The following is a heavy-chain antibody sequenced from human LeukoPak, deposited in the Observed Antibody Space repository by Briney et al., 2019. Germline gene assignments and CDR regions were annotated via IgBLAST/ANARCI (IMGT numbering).Heavy chain of an antibody. J-gene: IGHJ4*02. Sequence: GGSLRLSCAASGFTFSSYAMSWVRQAPGKGLEWVSAISGSGGSTYYAGSVKGRFTISRDNSKNTLYLQMNSLRAEDTAVYYCAKNPRKVRYYFDYWGQGTLVTVSS. V-gene: IGHV3-23*01. CDR3: AKNPRKVRYYFDY. D-gene: IGHD4-17*01. CDR1: GFTFSSYA. CDR2: ISGSGGST.